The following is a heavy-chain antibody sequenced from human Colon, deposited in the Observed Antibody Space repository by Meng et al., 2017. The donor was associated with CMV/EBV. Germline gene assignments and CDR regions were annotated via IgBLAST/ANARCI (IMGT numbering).Heavy chain of an antibody. Sequence: GGSLRLSCAASGFTFSSYWMSWVRQAPGKGLEWVANIKQDGSEKYYVDSVKGRFTISRDNAKNSLYLQMNSLRAEDTAVYYCARDLGLIVVARDAFDIWGQGKMVNVSS. V-gene: IGHV3-7*01. CDR2: IKQDGSEK. J-gene: IGHJ3*02. CDR1: GFTFSSYW. CDR3: ARDLGLIVVARDAFDI. D-gene: IGHD3-22*01.